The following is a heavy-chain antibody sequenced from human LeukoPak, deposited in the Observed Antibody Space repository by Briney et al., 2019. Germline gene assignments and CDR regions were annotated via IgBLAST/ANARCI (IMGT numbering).Heavy chain of an antibody. CDR1: GFTFEDYA. CDR3: AKVGSSSWYYYYYGMDV. CDR2: ISGDGGST. D-gene: IGHD6-13*01. J-gene: IGHJ6*02. Sequence: GGSLRHSCAASGFTFEDYAMHWVRQAPGKGLEWVSLISGDGGSTYYADSVKGRFTISRDNSKNSLYLQMNSLRTEDTALYYCAKVGSSSWYYYYYGMDVWGQGTTVTVSS. V-gene: IGHV3-43*02.